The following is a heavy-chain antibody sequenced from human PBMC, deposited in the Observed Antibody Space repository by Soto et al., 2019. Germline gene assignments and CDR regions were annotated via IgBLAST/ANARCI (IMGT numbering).Heavy chain of an antibody. V-gene: IGHV1-18*01. D-gene: IGHD2-2*01. Sequence: QVQLVQSGAEVKKPGASVKVSCKASGYTFASYGISWVRQAPGQGLEWMGWISAYNGNTNYAQKLQGRVTMTTDTYTRTAYMEVRSRRSDDTAVYYCAREGTCSSTSCPTYFSFGMDVWGQGTTVTVSS. CDR2: ISAYNGNT. J-gene: IGHJ6*02. CDR3: AREGTCSSTSCPTYFSFGMDV. CDR1: GYTFASYG.